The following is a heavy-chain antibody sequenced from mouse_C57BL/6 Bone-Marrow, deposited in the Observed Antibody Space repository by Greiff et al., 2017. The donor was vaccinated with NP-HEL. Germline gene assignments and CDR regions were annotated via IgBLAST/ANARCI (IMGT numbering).Heavy chain of an antibody. D-gene: IGHD2-4*01. CDR1: GYAFSSSW. CDR3: ARGGVYDYAWFAY. V-gene: IGHV1-82*01. CDR2: IYPGDGDT. J-gene: IGHJ3*01. Sequence: VMLVESGPELVKPGASVKISCKASGYAFSSSWMNWVKQRPGKGLEWIGRIYPGDGDTNYNGKFKGKATLTADKSSSTAYMQLSSLTSEDSAVYFCARGGVYDYAWFAYWGQGTLVTVSA.